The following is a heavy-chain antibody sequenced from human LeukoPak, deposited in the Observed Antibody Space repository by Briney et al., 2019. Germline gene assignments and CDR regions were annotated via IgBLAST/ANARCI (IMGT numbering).Heavy chain of an antibody. CDR3: AREVGAIWEFDP. Sequence: ASVKVSCKASGYTFTSYYMHWVRQAPGQGLEWTGIINPSGGSTSYAQKFQGRVTMTRDTSTGTVYMELSSLRSEDTAVYYCAREVGAIWEFDPWGQGTLVTVSS. V-gene: IGHV1-46*01. D-gene: IGHD1-26*01. CDR1: GYTFTSYY. CDR2: INPSGGST. J-gene: IGHJ5*02.